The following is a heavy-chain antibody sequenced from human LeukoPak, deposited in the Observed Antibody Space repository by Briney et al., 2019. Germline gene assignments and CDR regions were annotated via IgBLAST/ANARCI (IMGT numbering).Heavy chain of an antibody. CDR1: GFTFSGYS. CDR2: ISSSSSYI. J-gene: IGHJ4*02. CDR3: ARVDTLLWFGDFDY. Sequence: GGSLRLSCAASGFTFSGYSMNWVRQAPGKGLEWVLSISSSSSYIYYADSVKGRFTISRDNAKNSLYLQMNSLRAEDTAVYYCARVDTLLWFGDFDYWGQGTLVTVSS. D-gene: IGHD3-10*01. V-gene: IGHV3-21*01.